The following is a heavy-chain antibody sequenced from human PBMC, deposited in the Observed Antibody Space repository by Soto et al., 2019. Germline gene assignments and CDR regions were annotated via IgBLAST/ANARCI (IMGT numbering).Heavy chain of an antibody. CDR3: ARSSSWAKFYHYYGMDV. CDR1: GASVSSNSYY. V-gene: IGHV4-61*01. J-gene: IGHJ6*02. D-gene: IGHD6-13*01. CDR2: TDYSGST. Sequence: PSETLSLTCIVSGASVSSNSYYWTWIRQPPGKGLEWIGYTDYSGSTKYNPSLKSRVTISVDTSKNQFSMKLSSVTAADTAVYYCARSSSWAKFYHYYGMDVWGQGTTVTVSS.